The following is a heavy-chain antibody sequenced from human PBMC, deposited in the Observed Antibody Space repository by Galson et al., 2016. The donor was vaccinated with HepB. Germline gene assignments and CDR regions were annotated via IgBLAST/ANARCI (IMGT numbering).Heavy chain of an antibody. D-gene: IGHD3-10*01. Sequence: SLRLSCAASGFTFRTSWMSWVRQPPGKGPEWVANINPDGSQTYYVDSVKGRFNISKDNAKNSLYLRMNSLRADDTAVYYCARVGYNYGSGSYYNGDDWYFDLWGRGTLVLVSS. CDR3: ARVGYNYGSGSYYNGDDWYFDL. CDR1: GFTFRTSW. V-gene: IGHV3-7*01. J-gene: IGHJ2*01. CDR2: INPDGSQT.